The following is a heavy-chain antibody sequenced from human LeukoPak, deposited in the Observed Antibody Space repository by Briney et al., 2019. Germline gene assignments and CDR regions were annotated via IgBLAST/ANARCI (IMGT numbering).Heavy chain of an antibody. D-gene: IGHD3-10*01. Sequence: ASVKVSCKASGYTFTSYGISWVRQAPGQGLEWMGWISAYNGNTNYAQKLQGRVTMTTDTSTSTAYMELRSLRSDDTAVYYCARGRFGELLSPFYYYVDVWGKGTTVTVSS. V-gene: IGHV1-18*01. CDR3: ARGRFGELLSPFYYYVDV. J-gene: IGHJ6*03. CDR2: ISAYNGNT. CDR1: GYTFTSYG.